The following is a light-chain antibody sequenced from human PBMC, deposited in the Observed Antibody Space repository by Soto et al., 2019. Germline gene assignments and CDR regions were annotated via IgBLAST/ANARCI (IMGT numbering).Light chain of an antibody. CDR3: AAWDYSLNGRV. V-gene: IGLV1-44*01. CDR2: YDN. CDR1: NSNIGSNI. J-gene: IGLJ1*01. Sequence: QSVLTQPPSASGTPGQRVTISCSGSNSNIGSNIVNWYQQLPGTAPKLLIYYDNLRPSGVPDRISGSKSGTSASLAISGLQSDDEADYYCAAWDYSLNGRVFGTGTKVTVL.